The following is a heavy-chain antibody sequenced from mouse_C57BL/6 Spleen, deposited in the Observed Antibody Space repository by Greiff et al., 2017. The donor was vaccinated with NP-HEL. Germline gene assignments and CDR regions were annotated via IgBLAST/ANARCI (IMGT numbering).Heavy chain of an antibody. D-gene: IGHD1-1*01. J-gene: IGHJ1*03. V-gene: IGHV1-18*01. CDR3: ARKFPFPYYGSSYGYFDV. CDR1: GYTFTDYN. Sequence: VQLQQSGPELVKPGASVKIPCKASGYTFTDYNMDWVKQSHGKSLEWIGDINPNNGGTIYNQKFKGKATLTVDKSYSTAYMELRSLTSEDTAVYYCARKFPFPYYGSSYGYFDVWGTGTTVTVSS. CDR2: INPNNGGT.